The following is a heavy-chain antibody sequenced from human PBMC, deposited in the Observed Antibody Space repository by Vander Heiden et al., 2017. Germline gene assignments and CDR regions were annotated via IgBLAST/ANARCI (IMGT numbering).Heavy chain of an antibody. J-gene: IGHJ5*02. CDR1: GGSISSYY. Sequence: QVQLQESGPGLVKPSETLSLTCTVSGGSISSYYWSWIRQPPGKGLEWIGYIYYSGSTNYNPSLKSRVTISVDTSKNQFSLKLSSVTAADTAVYYCARDLRGPYNWFDPWGQGTLVTVSS. CDR2: IYYSGST. CDR3: ARDLRGPYNWFDP. V-gene: IGHV4-59*01.